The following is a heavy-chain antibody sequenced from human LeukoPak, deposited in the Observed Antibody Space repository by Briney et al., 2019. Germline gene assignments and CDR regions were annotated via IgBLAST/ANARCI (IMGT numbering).Heavy chain of an antibody. D-gene: IGHD6-19*01. V-gene: IGHV4-59*01. Sequence: PSETLSLTCTVSGGSFSSYYWSWIRQPPGKGLEWIGYIYYSGSTNYNPSLKSRVTISVDTSKNQFSLKLSSVTAADTAVYYCARINRYSSGLGDYWGQGTLVTVSS. J-gene: IGHJ4*02. CDR1: GGSFSSYY. CDR2: IYYSGST. CDR3: ARINRYSSGLGDY.